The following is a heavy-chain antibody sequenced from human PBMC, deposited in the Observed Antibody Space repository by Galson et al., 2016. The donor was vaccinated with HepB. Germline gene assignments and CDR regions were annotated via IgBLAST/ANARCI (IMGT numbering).Heavy chain of an antibody. CDR3: ARWVGGSDY. CDR1: GFTFTDYY. J-gene: IGHJ4*02. V-gene: IGHV3-11*06. D-gene: IGHD3-10*01. Sequence: SLRLSCAASGFTFTDYYMSWIRQAPGKGLEWLSYISYSTTHTNYADSVKGRFTISRDNAKSSLYLQMNSLRVEDTAVYYCARWVGGSDYGGQGTLVTVSA. CDR2: ISYSTTHT.